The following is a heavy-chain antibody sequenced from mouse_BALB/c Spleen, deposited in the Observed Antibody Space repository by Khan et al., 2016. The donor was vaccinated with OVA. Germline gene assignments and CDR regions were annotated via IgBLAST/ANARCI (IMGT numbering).Heavy chain of an antibody. D-gene: IGHD2-1*01. Sequence: EVELVESGGGLVNPGGSLKLSCAASGFSFSSYTMSWVRQTPEKRLEWVATISSGSTYTYYPDSVKGRFTISRDNAKNTLYLQLSSLKSEDTAMYYGARDGNYAHWYVDVWGAGTTVTVSS. V-gene: IGHV5-6-4*01. CDR3: ARDGNYAHWYVDV. J-gene: IGHJ1*01. CDR2: ISSGSTYT. CDR1: GFSFSSYT.